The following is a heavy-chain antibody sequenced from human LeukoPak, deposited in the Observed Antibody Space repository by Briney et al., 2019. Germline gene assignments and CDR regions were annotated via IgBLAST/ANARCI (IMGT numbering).Heavy chain of an antibody. CDR3: PCLLRDY. CDR2: IYSGDGT. V-gene: IGHV3-53*01. J-gene: IGHJ4*02. CDR1: GFTVRSNY. D-gene: IGHD1-26*01. Sequence: PGGSLRLSCASSGFTVRSNYMIWVCQAPGKGLDWVSVIYSGDGTYYADSVKGRFTISRDNSKNTLYLQMNNLRVEDTAVYYCPCLLRDYWGQGTLVTVSS.